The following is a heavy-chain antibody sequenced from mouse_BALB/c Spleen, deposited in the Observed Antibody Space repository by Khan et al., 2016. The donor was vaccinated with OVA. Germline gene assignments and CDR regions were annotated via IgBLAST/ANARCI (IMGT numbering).Heavy chain of an antibody. J-gene: IGHJ3*01. CDR1: GYSFTGYY. D-gene: IGHD1-1*01. CDR2: ISCYNGST. V-gene: IGHV1S34*01. Sequence: LGKTGASVKISCKASGYSFTGYYMHWVKQSHGKSLAWIGYISCYNGSTTYNQKFKGKATFTEDTTSSTVYMQLNSLTSEDSAVYYCARGNYYGCSTFAYWGQGTLVTVSA. CDR3: ARGNYYGCSTFAY.